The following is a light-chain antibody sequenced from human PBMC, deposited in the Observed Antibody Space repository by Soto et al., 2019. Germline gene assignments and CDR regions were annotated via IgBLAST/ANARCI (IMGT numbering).Light chain of an antibody. CDR3: RSYTSSSTPVV. V-gene: IGLV2-14*01. J-gene: IGLJ3*02. Sequence: QSVLTQPASVSGSPGQSITISCTGTSSDVGGYNYVSWYQQYPGKAPKLMIYAVSDRPSGVSNRFSGSKSGNTASLTISGLQAEDEADYYCRSYTSSSTPVVFGGGNKVTDL. CDR1: SSDVGGYNY. CDR2: AVS.